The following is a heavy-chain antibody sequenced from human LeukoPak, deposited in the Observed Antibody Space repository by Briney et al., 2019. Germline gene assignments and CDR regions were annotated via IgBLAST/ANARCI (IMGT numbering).Heavy chain of an antibody. Sequence: PGGSLRLSCAAPGFTFSNYGMHWVRQAPGKGLEWVAFIRYDGSNKYYPDSVKGRFTISRDNSKNTLYLQMNSLRAEDTAVYYCAKDGVTTDYYYYYMDVWGKGTTGTVSS. V-gene: IGHV3-30*02. CDR2: IRYDGSNK. J-gene: IGHJ6*03. D-gene: IGHD4-17*01. CDR3: AKDGVTTDYYYYYMDV. CDR1: GFTFSNYG.